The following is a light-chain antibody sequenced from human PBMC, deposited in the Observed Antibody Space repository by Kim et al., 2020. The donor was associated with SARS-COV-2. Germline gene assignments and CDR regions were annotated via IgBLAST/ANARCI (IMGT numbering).Light chain of an antibody. Sequence: SASVGHRVTITCRACQSISSWLAWYQQKPGKAPKLLIYDASSLESGVPSRFSGSGSGTEFTLTISSLQPDDFATYYCQQYNSYSGTFGQGTKLEI. CDR3: QQYNSYSGT. CDR2: DAS. V-gene: IGKV1-5*01. J-gene: IGKJ2*01. CDR1: QSISSW.